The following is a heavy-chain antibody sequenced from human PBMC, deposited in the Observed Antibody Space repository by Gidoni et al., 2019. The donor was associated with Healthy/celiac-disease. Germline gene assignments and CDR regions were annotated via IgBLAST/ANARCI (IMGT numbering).Heavy chain of an antibody. CDR3: ARDVDDVLLWFGEQSGY. CDR2: MNPNSGNT. J-gene: IGHJ4*02. Sequence: QVQLVQSGAEVKKPGASVKVSCTASGYTFTSYDINWVRQATGQGLEWMGWMNPNSGNTGYAQKFQGRVTMTRNTSISTAYMELSSLRSEDTAVYYCARDVDDVLLWFGEQSGYWGQGTLVTVSS. CDR1: GYTFTSYD. D-gene: IGHD3-10*01. V-gene: IGHV1-8*01.